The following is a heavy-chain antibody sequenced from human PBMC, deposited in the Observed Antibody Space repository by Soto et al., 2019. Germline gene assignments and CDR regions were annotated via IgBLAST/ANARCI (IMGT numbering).Heavy chain of an antibody. CDR1: GGSISEKY. D-gene: IGHD6-13*01. Sequence: SETLSLTCIVSGGSISEKYWNWVRQPPGKGLEWIGLIFASGHTDYNPSLKSRVTMSVDASKNQFSLRLTSMTAADTAVYYCVASLAASGLNWLDPWGRGTLVTVSS. CDR2: IFASGHT. CDR3: VASLAASGLNWLDP. J-gene: IGHJ5*02. V-gene: IGHV4-4*07.